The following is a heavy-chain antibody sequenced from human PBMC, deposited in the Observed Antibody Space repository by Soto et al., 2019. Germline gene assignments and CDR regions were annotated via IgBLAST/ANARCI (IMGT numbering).Heavy chain of an antibody. CDR1: GGIFSTYT. CDR2: IIPVLDIA. D-gene: IGHD1-7*01. Sequence: GALVKGSCKASGGIFSTYTINWVRQAPGQGLEWMGRIIPVLDIADYAQKFQGRVTITADKSTSTVYMELGSLKFDDTALYFCARGRYTYGTTNPFDYWGQGTQVTVSS. V-gene: IGHV1-69*02. J-gene: IGHJ4*02. CDR3: ARGRYTYGTTNPFDY.